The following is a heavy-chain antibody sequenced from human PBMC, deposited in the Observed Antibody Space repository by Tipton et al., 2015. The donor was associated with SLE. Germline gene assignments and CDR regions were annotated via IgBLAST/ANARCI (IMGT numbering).Heavy chain of an antibody. CDR2: INSDGSRT. V-gene: IGHV3-74*01. CDR1: GFTFNRFW. Sequence: SLRLSCAASGFTFNRFWMTWVRQAPGKGLVWVSRINSDGSRTTYADSVKGRLTISRDNAKNTLYLQMNSLRGEDTAVYYCARDPLNYYNHYMDVWGKGTTVTVSS. J-gene: IGHJ6*03. CDR3: ARDPLNYYNHYMDV.